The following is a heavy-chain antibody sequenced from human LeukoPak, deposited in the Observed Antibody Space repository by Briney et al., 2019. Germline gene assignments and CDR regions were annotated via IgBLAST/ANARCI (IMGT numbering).Heavy chain of an antibody. CDR1: GGSFVGDYF. V-gene: IGHV4-4*07. CDR3: ARWGSIAVARFDY. Sequence: PSETLSLTCTVSGGSFVGDYFCTWVRQPAGRGLEWIGRSYDTWGRDKNPTLRGRVDMSVDTSKKQCSLRLTSPTAADTAVYYCARWGSIAVARFDYWGQGTLVTVSS. J-gene: IGHJ4*02. CDR2: SYDTWGR. D-gene: IGHD6-6*01.